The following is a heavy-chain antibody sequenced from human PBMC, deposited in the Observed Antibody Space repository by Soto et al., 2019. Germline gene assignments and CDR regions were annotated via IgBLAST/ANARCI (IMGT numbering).Heavy chain of an antibody. CDR1: GGSLSGYY. Sequence: SETLSLTCAVYGGSLSGYYWSWIRQSPGKGLEWIGQIYHSGSAYYNPSLKSRVTISVHTSKNQFSLKLSSVTAADTAVYYCARVPEVIDYWGQGTLVTVSS. D-gene: IGHD2-21*01. J-gene: IGHJ4*02. V-gene: IGHV4-34*01. CDR3: ARVPEVIDY. CDR2: IYHSGSA.